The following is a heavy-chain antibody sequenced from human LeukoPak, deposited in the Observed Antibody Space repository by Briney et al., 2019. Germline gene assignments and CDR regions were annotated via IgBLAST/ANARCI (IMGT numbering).Heavy chain of an antibody. CDR1: GGSFSGYY. D-gene: IGHD3-10*01. V-gene: IGHV4-34*01. J-gene: IGHJ6*03. CDR3: ARVVAGSGSYDDYYYYMDV. Sequence: SETLSLTCAVYGGSFSGYYWSWIRQPPGKGLEWIGEINHSGSTNYNPSLKSRVTISVDTSKNQSSLKLSSVTAADTAVYYCARVVAGSGSYDDYYYYMDVWGKGTTVTVSS. CDR2: INHSGST.